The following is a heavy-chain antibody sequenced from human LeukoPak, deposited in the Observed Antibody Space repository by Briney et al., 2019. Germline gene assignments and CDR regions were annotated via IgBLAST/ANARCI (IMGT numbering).Heavy chain of an antibody. V-gene: IGHV4-34*01. D-gene: IGHD3-3*01. CDR1: GGSFSGYY. Sequence: SETLSLTCAVYGGSFSGYYWSWIRQPPGKGLEWIGEIKHSGSTNYNPSLKSRVTISVDTSKNQFSLKLSSVTAADTAVYYCARGRYYDFWSGYPYFDYWGQGTLVTVSS. CDR2: IKHSGST. J-gene: IGHJ4*02. CDR3: ARGRYYDFWSGYPYFDY.